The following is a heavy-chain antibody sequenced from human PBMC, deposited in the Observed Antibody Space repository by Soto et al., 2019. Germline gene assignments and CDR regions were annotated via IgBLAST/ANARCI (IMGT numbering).Heavy chain of an antibody. J-gene: IGHJ3*02. CDR2: ISGSGGST. Sequence: GGSLRLSCAASGFTFSSYAMSWVRQAPWKGLEWVSAISGSGGSTYYADSVKGRFTISRDNSKNTLYLQMNSLRAEDTAVYYCAKGRGYYDSSGYYSAGAFDIWGQGTMVTVSS. D-gene: IGHD3-22*01. CDR1: GFTFSSYA. CDR3: AKGRGYYDSSGYYSAGAFDI. V-gene: IGHV3-23*01.